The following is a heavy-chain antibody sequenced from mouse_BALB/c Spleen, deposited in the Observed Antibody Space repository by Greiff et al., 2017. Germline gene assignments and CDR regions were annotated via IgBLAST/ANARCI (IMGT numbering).Heavy chain of an antibody. Sequence: QVQLQQPGAELVKPGAPVKLSCKASGYTFTSYWMNWVKQRPGRGLEWIGRIDPSDSETHYNQKFKDKATLTVDKSSSTAYIQLSSLTSEDSAVYYCARWGDWSYFDYWGQGTTLTVSS. V-gene: IGHV1-69*02. D-gene: IGHD4-1*01. J-gene: IGHJ2*01. CDR2: IDPSDSET. CDR3: ARWGDWSYFDY. CDR1: GYTFTSYW.